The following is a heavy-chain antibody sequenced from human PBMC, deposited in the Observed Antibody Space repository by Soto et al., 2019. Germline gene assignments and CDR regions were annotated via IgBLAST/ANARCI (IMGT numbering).Heavy chain of an antibody. D-gene: IGHD3-22*01. CDR3: ASGLKATYDSSGT. CDR1: GGSISSGGYY. Sequence: SETLSLTCTVSGGSISSGGYYWSWIRQHPGKGLEWIGYIYYSGSTYYNPSLKSRVTISVDTSKNQFSLKLSSVTAADTAVYYCASGLKATYDSSGTWCQGTPVTVSS. CDR2: IYYSGST. J-gene: IGHJ5*02. V-gene: IGHV4-31*03.